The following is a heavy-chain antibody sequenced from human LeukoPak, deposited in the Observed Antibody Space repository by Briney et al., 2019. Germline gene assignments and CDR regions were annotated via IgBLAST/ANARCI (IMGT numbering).Heavy chain of an antibody. J-gene: IGHJ6*03. V-gene: IGHV4-38-2*02. CDR1: GYSISSGYY. CDR2: IYHSGST. D-gene: IGHD3-10*01. Sequence: SETLSLTCTVSGYSISSGYYWGWIRQPPGKGLEWIGSIYHSGSTYYNPSLKSRVTISVDTSKNQFSLKLSSVTAADTAVYYCARVGRGSGGNTPYYYYMDVWGKGTTVTVSS. CDR3: ARVGRGSGGNTPYYYYMDV.